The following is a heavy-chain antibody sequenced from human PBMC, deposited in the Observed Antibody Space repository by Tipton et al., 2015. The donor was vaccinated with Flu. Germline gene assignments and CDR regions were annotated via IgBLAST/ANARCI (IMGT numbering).Heavy chain of an antibody. D-gene: IGHD3-3*01. CDR2: ISSRGSTI. Sequence: AVSGFTFTNYEMNWVRLAPGKGLEWVSYISSRGSTISYADSVKGRFTISRDNAKNSLYLQMNSLRAEDTAIYYCARDHPPSITVLGEITDYFGMDVWGQGTTVTVSS. CDR1: GFTFTNYE. V-gene: IGHV3-48*03. CDR3: ARDHPPSITVLGEITDYFGMDV. J-gene: IGHJ6*02.